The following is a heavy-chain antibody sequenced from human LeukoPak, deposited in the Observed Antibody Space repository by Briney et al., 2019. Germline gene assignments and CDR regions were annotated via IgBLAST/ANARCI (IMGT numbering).Heavy chain of an antibody. CDR1: GVSIANTFYY. J-gene: IGHJ4*02. CDR3: ARRQEGHDY. Sequence: PSETLSLTCSVSGVSIANTFYYWHWLRQPAGKGLEWIGRIYTTGSTDYHPALKSRVTISLDTARNQFSLKVSSVTAADTAVYYCARRQEGHDYWGQGTLVTVSS. V-gene: IGHV4-61*02. CDR2: IYTTGST.